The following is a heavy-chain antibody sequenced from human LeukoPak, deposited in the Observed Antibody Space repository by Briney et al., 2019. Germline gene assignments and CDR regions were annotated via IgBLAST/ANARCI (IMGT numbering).Heavy chain of an antibody. D-gene: IGHD3-10*01. CDR3: ARNLWFGESSDAFYI. CDR2: IYYSGNT. J-gene: IGHJ3*02. Sequence: SETLSLTCTVSGGSISSYYWSWIRQPPGKGLEWIGYIYYSGNTNYNPSLKSRVSISVDTSKNQFSLRPTSVTAADTAVYYCARNLWFGESSDAFYIWGQGTMVTVSS. V-gene: IGHV4-59*01. CDR1: GGSISSYY.